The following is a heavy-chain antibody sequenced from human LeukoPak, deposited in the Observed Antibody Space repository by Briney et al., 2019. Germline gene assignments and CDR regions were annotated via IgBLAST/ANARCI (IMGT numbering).Heavy chain of an antibody. Sequence: RSGGSLRLSCAASGFTFSSYSMNWVRQAPGKGLEWVSSITSGGSYMYHADSLKGRFTISRDNAKNSLYLQMNSLRAEDTAVYYCASSNWFDPWGQGTLVTVSS. CDR3: ASSNWFDP. V-gene: IGHV3-21*06. CDR2: ITSGGSYM. CDR1: GFTFSSYS. J-gene: IGHJ5*02.